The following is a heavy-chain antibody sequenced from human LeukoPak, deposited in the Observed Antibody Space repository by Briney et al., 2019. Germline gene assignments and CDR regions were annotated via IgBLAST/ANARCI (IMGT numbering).Heavy chain of an antibody. CDR2: ISSGSDHI. D-gene: IGHD6-6*01. J-gene: IGHJ4*02. CDR1: GFTFSSYA. Sequence: GGSLRLSCAASGFTFSSYAMSWVRQAPGKGLEWVSSISSGSDHIYYADSVKGRFTISRDNAKNSLYLQMDSLRAEDTAVFFCARNDYASSSGYDFWGQGTLVTVSS. V-gene: IGHV3-21*01. CDR3: ARNDYASSSGYDF.